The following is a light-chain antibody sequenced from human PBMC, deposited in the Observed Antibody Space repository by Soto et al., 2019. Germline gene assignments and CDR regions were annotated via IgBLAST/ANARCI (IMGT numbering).Light chain of an antibody. V-gene: IGKV3-20*01. CDR1: QSVSSSY. Sequence: EIMLTQSPVNQSSSPGERATLSCRASQSVSSSYLAWYQQKGGRAPRLLIYGASSRATGIPDRCSGSGSGTDFTPTITILQHEDLAVYYCQQYGSSPRTFGQGTRLEIK. J-gene: IGKJ5*01. CDR3: QQYGSSPRT. CDR2: GAS.